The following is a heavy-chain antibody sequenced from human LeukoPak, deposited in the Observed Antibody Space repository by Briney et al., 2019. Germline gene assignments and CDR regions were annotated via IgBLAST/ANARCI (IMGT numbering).Heavy chain of an antibody. Sequence: PSGTLSLTCAVSGGSISSSNWWSWVRQPPGKGLEWIGEIYHSGSTNYNPSLKSRVTISVDKSKNQFSLKLSSVTAADTAVYYCARDGKRVTTQFYYYGIDLWGQGTTVTVSS. CDR1: GGSISSSNW. V-gene: IGHV4-4*02. CDR3: ARDGKRVTTQFYYYGIDL. J-gene: IGHJ6*02. CDR2: IYHSGST. D-gene: IGHD3-3*01.